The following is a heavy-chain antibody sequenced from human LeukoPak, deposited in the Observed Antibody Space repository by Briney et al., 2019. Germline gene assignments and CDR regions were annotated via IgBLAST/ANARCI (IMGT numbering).Heavy chain of an antibody. Sequence: SETLSLTCSVSGDITHYWGWIRQPPGKGLECIGSIYFSGSVYYNPSLRSRVTISLDTSTKQLSLKLTSVTAADTAIYYCAKHNGGGIVSYVAPGPPDYFDHWGQGALVTVST. CDR3: AKHNGGGIVSYVAPGPPDYFDH. V-gene: IGHV4-39*01. J-gene: IGHJ4*02. CDR2: IYFSGSV. D-gene: IGHD1-26*01. CDR1: GDITHY.